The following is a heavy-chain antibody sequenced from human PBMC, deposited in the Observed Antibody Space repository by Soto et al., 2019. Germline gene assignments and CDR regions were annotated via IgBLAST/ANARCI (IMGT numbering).Heavy chain of an antibody. Sequence: GASVKVSCKASGYTFTSYGISWVRQAPGQGLEWMGRISPCSGSTSYAQKFQGRVTMTTDTSTSTAYMELRSLRSEDTAVYYCAREAGLNDAVYYYYYGMDVWGQGTTVTVSS. D-gene: IGHD1-1*01. J-gene: IGHJ6*02. V-gene: IGHV1-18*01. CDR1: GYTFTSYG. CDR2: ISPCSGST. CDR3: AREAGLNDAVYYYYYGMDV.